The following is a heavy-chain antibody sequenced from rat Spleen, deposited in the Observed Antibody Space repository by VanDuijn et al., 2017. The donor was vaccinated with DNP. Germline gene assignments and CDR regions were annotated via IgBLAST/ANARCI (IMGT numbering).Heavy chain of an antibody. V-gene: IGHV5-31*01. CDR3: ARGYDGYDY. J-gene: IGHJ2*01. Sequence: EVQLVESGGGLVQPGRSLKLSCVASGFTFNNYWMTWIRQAPGKGLEWVATFSTRGDDTYYRDSVRGRFTISRDNAKSTLYLQINNLRSEDTATYYCARGYDGYDYWGQGVMVTVSS. CDR1: GFTFNNYW. CDR2: FSTRGDDT. D-gene: IGHD1-12*03.